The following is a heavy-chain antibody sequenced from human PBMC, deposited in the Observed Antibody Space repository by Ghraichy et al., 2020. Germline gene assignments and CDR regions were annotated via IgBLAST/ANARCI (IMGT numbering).Heavy chain of an antibody. J-gene: IGHJ4*02. Sequence: GGSLRLSCAASGLTFSGSAMHWVRQASGKGLEWVGRIKGKVNSYSTAYAASVKGRFTISRDDSKSTAFLQMNSLKTEDTAVYYCTRLGRGDCSGGRCYFDYWGRGTLVTVSS. CDR2: IKGKVNSYST. D-gene: IGHD2-15*01. CDR3: TRLGRGDCSGGRCYFDY. V-gene: IGHV3-73*01. CDR1: GLTFSGSA.